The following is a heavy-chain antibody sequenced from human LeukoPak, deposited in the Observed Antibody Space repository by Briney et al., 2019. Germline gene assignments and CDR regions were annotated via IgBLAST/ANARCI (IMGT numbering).Heavy chain of an antibody. CDR3: AGEYSSSSSYYGMDV. D-gene: IGHD6-6*01. CDR1: GFTFSSYA. Sequence: TGGSLRLSCAASGFTFSSYAMNWVRQAPGKGLEWVSSISRGSDHIFYADSMKGRFTISRDNAKNSLYLQMNSLGAEDTAVYYCAGEYSSSSSYYGMDVWGQGTTVTVSS. V-gene: IGHV3-21*01. J-gene: IGHJ6*02. CDR2: ISRGSDHI.